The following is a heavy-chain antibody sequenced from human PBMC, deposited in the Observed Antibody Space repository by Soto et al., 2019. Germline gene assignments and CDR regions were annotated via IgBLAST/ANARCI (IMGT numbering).Heavy chain of an antibody. Sequence: ALVKVSCKASGGTFSSYAISWVRQAPGQGLEWMGGIIPIFGTANYAQKFQGRVTITADESTSTAYMELSSLRSEDTAVYYCARDSPLGYCSRTSCQTFDYWGQATLVTVSS. CDR3: ARDSPLGYCSRTSCQTFDY. V-gene: IGHV1-69*13. D-gene: IGHD2-2*01. CDR1: GGTFSSYA. J-gene: IGHJ4*02. CDR2: IIPIFGTA.